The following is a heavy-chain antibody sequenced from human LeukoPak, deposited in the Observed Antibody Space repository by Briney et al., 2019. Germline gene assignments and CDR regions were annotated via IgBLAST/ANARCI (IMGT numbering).Heavy chain of an antibody. CDR1: RGSISSSSYY. Sequence: SETLSLTCTVSRGSISSSSYYWGWIRRPPGKGLEWIGSIYYSGSTYYNPSLKSRVTISVDTSKNQFSLKLSSVTAADTAVYYCARDARRSGSFDYWGQGTLVTVSS. J-gene: IGHJ4*02. CDR3: ARDARRSGSFDY. V-gene: IGHV4-39*07. D-gene: IGHD1-26*01. CDR2: IYYSGST.